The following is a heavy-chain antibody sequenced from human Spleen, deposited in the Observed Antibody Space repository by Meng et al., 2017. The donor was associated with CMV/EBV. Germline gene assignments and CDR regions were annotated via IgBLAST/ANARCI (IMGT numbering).Heavy chain of an antibody. J-gene: IGHJ4*02. CDR2: ITSSDSNI. CDR1: GFTFSNYE. V-gene: IGHV3-48*03. CDR3: ARGSCASCPHDY. Sequence: GESLKISCAASGFTFSNYEMNWVRQAPGKGLEWVSSITSSDSNIDYTDSVKGRFTISRDNAKNSLYLQMSSLRAEDTAVYYCARGSCASCPHDYWGQGTLVTVSS. D-gene: IGHD2-2*01.